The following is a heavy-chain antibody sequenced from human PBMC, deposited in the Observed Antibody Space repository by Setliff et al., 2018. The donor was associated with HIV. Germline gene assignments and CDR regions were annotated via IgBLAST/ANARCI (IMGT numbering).Heavy chain of an antibody. CDR1: SYSISSGYY. J-gene: IGHJ4*01. V-gene: IGHV4-38-2*02. CDR2: IYYHGST. Sequence: SETLSLTCAVSSYSISSGYYWRWIRQPPGKGLEWIGTIYYHGSTYYNPSLKSRVTISIDTSKNQFSRQLTSVTAADTAMYYCARDQSDYNVLTGFGDFDYWGHGTLVTVSS. D-gene: IGHD3-9*01. CDR3: ARDQSDYNVLTGFGDFDY.